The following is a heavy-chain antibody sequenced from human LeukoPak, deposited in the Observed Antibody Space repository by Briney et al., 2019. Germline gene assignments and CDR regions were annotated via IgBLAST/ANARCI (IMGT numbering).Heavy chain of an antibody. CDR1: NYSISTDYY. D-gene: IGHD3-16*02. J-gene: IGHJ4*02. Sequence: SETLSLTCSVSNYSISTDYYWGWIRQPPGKGLEWIGTMYYSGSTYYNPSLKSRVTISVDTSKNQFSLRLSSVTAADTAVYYCARYDVWGSYRAFDYWGQGTLVTVSS. CDR2: MYYSGST. V-gene: IGHV4-38-2*02. CDR3: ARYDVWGSYRAFDY.